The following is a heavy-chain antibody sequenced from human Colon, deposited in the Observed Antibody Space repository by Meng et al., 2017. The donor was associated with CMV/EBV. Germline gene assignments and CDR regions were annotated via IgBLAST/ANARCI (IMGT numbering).Heavy chain of an antibody. Sequence: GGSLRLSCAASGFSFSAYYMSWMRQAPGKGLEWLAKIKHDGHEEKYLDSVEGRFSISRDNIKKSLYLQMNNLRVEDTGLYYCVRSTGWNSYFDFWGQGVQVTVSS. V-gene: IGHV3-7*01. CDR3: VRSTGWNSYFDF. CDR2: IKHDGHEE. D-gene: IGHD1-7*01. CDR1: GFSFSAYY. J-gene: IGHJ4*02.